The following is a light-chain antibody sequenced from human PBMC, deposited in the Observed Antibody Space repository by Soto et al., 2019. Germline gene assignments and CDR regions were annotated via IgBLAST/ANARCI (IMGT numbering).Light chain of an antibody. CDR1: SSNIGAGYD. Sequence: QSALTQPPSVSGAPGQRVTISCTGSSSNIGAGYDVHWYQQHPGTAPKLLIYDNTNRPSGVPDRFSGSKSGTSASLAITGLQAEHEDDYSCQSYGSSPGGPVVFGGGTKLTVL. J-gene: IGLJ2*01. CDR3: QSYGSSPGGPVV. V-gene: IGLV1-40*01. CDR2: DNT.